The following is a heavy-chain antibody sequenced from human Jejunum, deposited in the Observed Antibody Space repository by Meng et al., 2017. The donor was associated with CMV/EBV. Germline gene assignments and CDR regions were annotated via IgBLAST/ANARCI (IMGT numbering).Heavy chain of an antibody. CDR1: RCSISSYY. V-gene: IGHV4-59*01. CDR3: AQTQVLAQDVLNI. J-gene: IGHJ3*02. Sequence: VSRCSISSYYCTWLRPPPGTGLEWFGYIHSSGTTDSNPSLPSRVTIVLDTSHNHFSLNLRSVIAADTAVYYCAQTQVLAQDVLNIWGPGTRVTVSS. CDR2: IHSSGTT.